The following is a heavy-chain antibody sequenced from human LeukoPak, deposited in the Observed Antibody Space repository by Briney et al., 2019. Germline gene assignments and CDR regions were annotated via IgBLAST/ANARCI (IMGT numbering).Heavy chain of an antibody. D-gene: IGHD5-18*01. V-gene: IGHV4-34*01. CDR2: INHSGST. CDR1: GGSFSGYY. J-gene: IGHJ4*02. CDR3: ARLIRGYSSPVDY. Sequence: SETLSLTCAVYGGSFSGYYWSWIRQPPGKGLEWIGEINHSGSTNYNPSLKSRVTISVDTSKNQFSLKLSSVTAADTAVYYCARLIRGYSSPVDYWGQGTLVTVSS.